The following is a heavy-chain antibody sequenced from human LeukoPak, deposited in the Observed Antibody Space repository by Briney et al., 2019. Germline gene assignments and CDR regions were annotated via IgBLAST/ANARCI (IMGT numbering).Heavy chain of an antibody. CDR1: GFTFSSYV. J-gene: IGHJ6*03. CDR2: ISYDGSNE. Sequence: PGRSLRLSCAASGFTFSSYVMHWVRQAPGKGLEWVAIISYDGSNEYYADSVKGRFTISRDNAKNSLYLQMNSLRAEDTAVYYCARAPVGATPNYYYYYMDVWGKGTTVTISS. CDR3: ARAPVGATPNYYYYYMDV. V-gene: IGHV3-30*04. D-gene: IGHD1-26*01.